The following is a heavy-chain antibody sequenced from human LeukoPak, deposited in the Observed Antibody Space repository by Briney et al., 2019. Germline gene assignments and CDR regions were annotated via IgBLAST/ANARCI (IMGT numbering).Heavy chain of an antibody. CDR3: AKTGTPWYCFDY. CDR2: ISGSGGST. D-gene: IGHD6-13*01. CDR1: GFTFSRYA. Sequence: PGGSLRLSCAASGFTFSRYAMHWVRQAPGKGLEWVSAISGSGGSTYYADSVKGRFTISRDNSKNTLYLQMNSLRAEDTAVYYCAKTGTPWYCFDYWGQGTLVTVSS. J-gene: IGHJ4*02. V-gene: IGHV3-23*01.